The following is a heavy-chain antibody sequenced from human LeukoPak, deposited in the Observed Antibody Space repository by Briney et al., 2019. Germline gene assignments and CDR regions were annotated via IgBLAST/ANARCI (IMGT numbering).Heavy chain of an antibody. J-gene: IGHJ5*02. V-gene: IGHV4-34*01. D-gene: IGHD6-19*01. Sequence: SETLSLTCAVSGGSFSNFYWSWIRQAPGKGLEWIGEITRYGNTNYNPFLKSRVTISRDTSRNQFSLTLRSVTAADTAVYYCAREVAVAGRGWFDPWGQGTLVTVSS. CDR2: ITRYGNT. CDR3: AREVAVAGRGWFDP. CDR1: GGSFSNFY.